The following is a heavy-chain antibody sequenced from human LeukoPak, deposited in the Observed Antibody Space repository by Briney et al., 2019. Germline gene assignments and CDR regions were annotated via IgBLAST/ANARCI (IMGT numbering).Heavy chain of an antibody. CDR1: GGSISSSSYY. J-gene: IGHJ5*02. CDR3: ARSVAGVYNWFDP. CDR2: IYYSGST. V-gene: IGHV4-39*01. D-gene: IGHD6-19*01. Sequence: SETLFLTCTVSGGSISSSSYYWGWIRQPPGKGLEWIGSIYYSGSTYYNPSLKSRVTISVDTSKNQFSLKLSSVTAADTAVYYCARSVAGVYNWFDPWGQGTPVTVSS.